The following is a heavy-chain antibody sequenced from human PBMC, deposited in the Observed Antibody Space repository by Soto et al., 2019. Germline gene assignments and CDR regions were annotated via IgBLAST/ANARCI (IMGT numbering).Heavy chain of an antibody. Sequence: SETLSLTCTVAGGSISSGGYYWTWIRQHPGKGLEWIAYIYHSGYTFYNPSLKSRVTMSVDTSKNQFSLKLRSVTAADTAVYYCAKWEGLGSDYYYYAMDVWGQGTTVTVSS. D-gene: IGHD1-26*01. V-gene: IGHV4-31*03. J-gene: IGHJ6*02. CDR2: IYHSGYT. CDR3: AKWEGLGSDYYYYAMDV. CDR1: GGSISSGGYY.